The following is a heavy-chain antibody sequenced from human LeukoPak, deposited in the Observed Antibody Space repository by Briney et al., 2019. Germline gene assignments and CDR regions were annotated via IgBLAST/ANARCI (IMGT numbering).Heavy chain of an antibody. Sequence: ASVKVSCKASGYTFTSYYMHWVRQAPGQGLEWMGWINPNSGDTNYAQNFQGRVTMTRDTSISTAYMELSRLRSDDTAMYYWARGYSSAWSHTDYWGQGTLVTVSS. CDR1: GYTFTSYY. CDR2: INPNSGDT. V-gene: IGHV1-2*02. CDR3: ARGYSSAWSHTDY. D-gene: IGHD6-19*01. J-gene: IGHJ4*02.